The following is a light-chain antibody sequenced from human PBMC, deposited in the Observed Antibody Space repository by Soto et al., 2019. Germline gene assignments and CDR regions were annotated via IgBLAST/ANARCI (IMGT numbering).Light chain of an antibody. CDR1: QGIRNE. J-gene: IGKJ1*01. CDR3: LQDYNYPWT. CDR2: AAS. V-gene: IGKV1-6*01. Sequence: AIQMTQSPSSLSASVGDRVTMTCRASQGIRNELGWYQQKTGKAPKLLIYAASTLQSGVPSRFSGSGSGTDFTLTISSLQPEDFATYYCLQDYNYPWTFGQGTKVDIK.